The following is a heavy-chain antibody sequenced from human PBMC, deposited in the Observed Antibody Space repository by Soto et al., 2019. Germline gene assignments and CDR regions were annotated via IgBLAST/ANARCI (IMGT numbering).Heavy chain of an antibody. CDR3: ARDHYYAFDI. Sequence: TLSLTCTVSGGSISSSSYYWGWIRQPPGKGLEWIGSIYYSGSTYYNPSLKSRVTISVDTSKNQFSLRDEDTAVYYCARDHYYAFDIWGQGTMVTVSS. D-gene: IGHD1-26*01. CDR2: IYYSGST. J-gene: IGHJ3*02. CDR1: GGSISSSSYY. V-gene: IGHV4-39*02.